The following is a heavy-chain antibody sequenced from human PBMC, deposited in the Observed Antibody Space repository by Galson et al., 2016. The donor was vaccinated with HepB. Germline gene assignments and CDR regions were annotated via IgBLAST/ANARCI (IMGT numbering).Heavy chain of an antibody. V-gene: IGHV3-23*01. Sequence: SLRLSCAPSGFTFSTYAMTWVRQAPGKGLEWVSVIGSDGSTYYADPVKGRFTISRDNSKNTLFLQMYGLRGEDTAVYHCERTTSGTIFLGVIEYWGQGTPVTVSS. CDR1: GFTFSTYA. CDR2: IGSDGST. J-gene: IGHJ4*02. D-gene: IGHD3-3*01. CDR3: ERTTSGTIFLGVIEY.